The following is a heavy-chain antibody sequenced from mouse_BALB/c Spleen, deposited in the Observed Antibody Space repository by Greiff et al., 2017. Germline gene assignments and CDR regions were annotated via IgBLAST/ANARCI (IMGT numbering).Heavy chain of an antibody. J-gene: IGHJ4*01. D-gene: IGHD2-4*01. CDR3: ARWGYDYDVGAMDY. Sequence: QVQLQQSGPQLVRPGASVKISCKASGYSFTSYWMHWVKQRPGQGLEWIGMIDPSDSETRLNQKFKDKATLTVDKSSSTAYMQLSSPTSEDSAVYYCARWGYDYDVGAMDYWGQGTSVTVSS. CDR1: GYSFTSYW. CDR2: IDPSDSET. V-gene: IGHV1S127*01.